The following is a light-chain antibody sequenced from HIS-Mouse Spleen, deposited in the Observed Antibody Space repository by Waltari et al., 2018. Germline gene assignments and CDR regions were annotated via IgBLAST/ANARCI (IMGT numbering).Light chain of an antibody. J-gene: IGLJ3*02. CDR1: SSDVGSYYL. Sequence: QSALTHPASVPGSPGQSITISCTGTSSDVGSYYLFSWYQQHPGKAPKLMIYEGSKRPSGVSNRFSGSKSGNTASLTISGLQAEDEADYYCCSYAGSSTLVFGGGTKLTVL. CDR3: CSYAGSSTLV. CDR2: EGS. V-gene: IGLV2-23*01.